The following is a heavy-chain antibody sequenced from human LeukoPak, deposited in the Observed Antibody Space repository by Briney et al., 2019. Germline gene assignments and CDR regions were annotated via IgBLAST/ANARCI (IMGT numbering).Heavy chain of an antibody. CDR2: ISSSGTGT. D-gene: IGHD6-19*01. J-gene: IGHJ4*02. CDR1: GFPFRNCG. V-gene: IGHV3-23*01. Sequence: GESLKISCAASGFPFRNCGMSWVRQAPGKGLEWVSTISSSGTGTYYADSVKGRFTIFRDNSKNTLYLQMNSLRAEDTAVYYCAKGYTSGWYYYIDYWGQGTLVTVSS. CDR3: AKGYTSGWYYYIDY.